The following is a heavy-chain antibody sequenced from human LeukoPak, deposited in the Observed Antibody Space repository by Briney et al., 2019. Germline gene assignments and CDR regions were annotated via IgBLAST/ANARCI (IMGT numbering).Heavy chain of an antibody. CDR1: GFIFGDCA. Sequence: GSLRLSCAASGFIFGDCAMHWVRQAPGKGLEWVGFIRSKAYGGTTEYAASVKGRFTISRDDSKSIAYLQMNSLKTEDTAVYYCTRVVPAAYDAFDIWGQGTMVTVSS. V-gene: IGHV3-49*04. CDR3: TRVVPAAYDAFDI. D-gene: IGHD2-2*01. J-gene: IGHJ3*02. CDR2: IRSKAYGGTT.